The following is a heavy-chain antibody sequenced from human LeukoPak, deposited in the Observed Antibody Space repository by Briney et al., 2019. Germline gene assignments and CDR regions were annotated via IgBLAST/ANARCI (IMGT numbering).Heavy chain of an antibody. CDR3: ARIGASLYDSSGYMMKNAFDI. Sequence: QTGGSLRLSCAASGFTFSSYWMSWVRQAPGKGLEWVANIKQDGSEKYYVDSVKGRFTISRDNAKNSLYLQMNSLRAEDTAVYYCARIGASLYDSSGYMMKNAFDIWGQGTMVTVSS. V-gene: IGHV3-7*01. CDR1: GFTFSSYW. CDR2: IKQDGSEK. J-gene: IGHJ3*02. D-gene: IGHD3-22*01.